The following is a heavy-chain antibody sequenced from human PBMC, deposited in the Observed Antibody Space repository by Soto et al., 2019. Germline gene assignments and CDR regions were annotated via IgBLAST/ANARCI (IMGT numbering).Heavy chain of an antibody. V-gene: IGHV3-74*01. D-gene: IGHD1-26*01. CDR2: IHSDGSST. Sequence: EVQLVESGGGLVRPGGSLRLSCAASGFTFSYYWMHWVRQAPGKGLVWVSRIHSDGSSTTYADFMTGRFIISRDNARNTVELQMNSVRVEDTAVYYCARGDRGALDLWGQGTVVTVSS. CDR1: GFTFSYYW. J-gene: IGHJ3*01. CDR3: ARGDRGALDL.